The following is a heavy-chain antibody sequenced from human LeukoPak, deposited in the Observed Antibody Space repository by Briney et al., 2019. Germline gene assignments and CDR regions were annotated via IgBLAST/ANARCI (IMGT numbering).Heavy chain of an antibody. Sequence: GASMKVSCKASGYTFTSYDINWVRQATGQGLEWMGWMNPNSGNTGYAQKFQGRVTMTRNTSISTAYMELSSLRSEDTAVYYCARALSSGYYDFWSGYYLFQNYYYYGMDVWGQGTTVTVSS. CDR1: GYTFTSYD. CDR2: MNPNSGNT. J-gene: IGHJ6*02. CDR3: ARALSSGYYDFWSGYYLFQNYYYYGMDV. V-gene: IGHV1-8*01. D-gene: IGHD3-3*01.